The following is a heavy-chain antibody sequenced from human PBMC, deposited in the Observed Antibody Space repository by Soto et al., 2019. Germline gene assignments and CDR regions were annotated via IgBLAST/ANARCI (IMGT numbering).Heavy chain of an antibody. Sequence: GASVKVSCKASGYTFTGYYMHWVRQAPGQGLEWMGWINPNSGGTNYAQKFQGRVTTTRDTSISTAYMELSRLRSDDTAVYYCAGAREMATTRFDYWGQGTLVTVSS. CDR2: INPNSGGT. CDR1: GYTFTGYY. D-gene: IGHD5-12*01. CDR3: AGAREMATTRFDY. V-gene: IGHV1-2*02. J-gene: IGHJ4*02.